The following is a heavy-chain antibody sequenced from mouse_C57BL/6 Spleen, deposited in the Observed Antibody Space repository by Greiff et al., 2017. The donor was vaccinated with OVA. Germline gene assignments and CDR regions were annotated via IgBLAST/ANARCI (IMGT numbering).Heavy chain of an antibody. CDR1: GYTFTSYW. CDR3: ARPYYSNYEGY. V-gene: IGHV1-64*01. CDR2: IHPNSGST. J-gene: IGHJ2*01. Sequence: QVQLMQPGAELVKPGASVKLSCKASGYTFTSYWMHWVKQRPGQGLEWIGMIHPNSGSTNYNEKFKSKATLTVDKSSSTAYLQLSSLTSEDAAVYSCARPYYSNYEGYWGQGTTLTVSS. D-gene: IGHD2-5*01.